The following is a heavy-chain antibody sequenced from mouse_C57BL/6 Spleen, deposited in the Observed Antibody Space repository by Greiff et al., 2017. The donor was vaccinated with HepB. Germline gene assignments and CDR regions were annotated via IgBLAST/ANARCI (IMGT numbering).Heavy chain of an antibody. J-gene: IGHJ4*01. CDR2: IHPNSGST. V-gene: IGHV1-64*01. CDR1: GYTFTSYW. D-gene: IGHD2-2*01. Sequence: QVQLKQPGAELVKPGASVKLSCKASGYTFTSYWMHWVKQRPGQGLEWIGMIHPNSGSTNYNEKFKSKATLTVDKSSSTAYMQLSSLTSEDSAVYYCAREGYPYAMDYWGQGTSVTVAS. CDR3: AREGYPYAMDY.